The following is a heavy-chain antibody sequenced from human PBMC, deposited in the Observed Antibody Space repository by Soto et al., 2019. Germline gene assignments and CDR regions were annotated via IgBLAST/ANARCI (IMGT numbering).Heavy chain of an antibody. J-gene: IGHJ5*02. V-gene: IGHV2-5*02. CDR3: AHLDYCSQRCRSPNWFDP. CDR1: GFSLSTSGVG. D-gene: IGHD2-15*01. CDR2: IYWDDDK. Sequence: QITLKESGPTLVKPTQTLTLTCTFSGFSLSTSGVGVGWIRQPPGKALEWLALIYWDDDKRYSPSLKSRLTITKDTSKNQVVLTMTNMDPVDTATYYCAHLDYCSQRCRSPNWFDPWGQGTLVTVSS.